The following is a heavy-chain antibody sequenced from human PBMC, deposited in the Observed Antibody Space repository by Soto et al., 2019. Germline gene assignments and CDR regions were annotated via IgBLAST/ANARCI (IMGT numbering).Heavy chain of an antibody. CDR2: INAGNGNT. CDR1: GYPLSNYA. J-gene: IGHJ6*04. D-gene: IGHD2-2*01. CDR3: ARVYCSTPTWYGYYAMDV. Sequence: ASGKVSFKAGGYPLSNYAIHLGRQATRQRLEWMGWINAGNGNTKYSQNLQGRVAITRDTSASTAYVDLSSMRSEDTAVYYCARVYCSTPTWYGYYAMDVWGKWNTVT. V-gene: IGHV1-3*01.